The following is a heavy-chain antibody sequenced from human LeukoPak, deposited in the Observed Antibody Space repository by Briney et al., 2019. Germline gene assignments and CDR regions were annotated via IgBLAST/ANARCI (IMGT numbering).Heavy chain of an antibody. CDR3: AKGIEAYCGGDCYSWVFDY. D-gene: IGHD2-21*01. V-gene: IGHV3-30*02. Sequence: GGSLRLSCAASGFTFSSYGMHWVRQAPGKGLEWVAFIRYDGSNKYYADSVKGRFTISRDNSKNSLYLQMNSLRTEDTALYYCAKGIEAYCGGDCYSWVFDYWGQGTLVTVSS. CDR2: IRYDGSNK. J-gene: IGHJ4*02. CDR1: GFTFSSYG.